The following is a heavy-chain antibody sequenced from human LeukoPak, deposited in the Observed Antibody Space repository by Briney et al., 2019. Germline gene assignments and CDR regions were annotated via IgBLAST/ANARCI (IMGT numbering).Heavy chain of an antibody. V-gene: IGHV4-59*01. Sequence: SETLSLTCTVSGGSISSYYWSWIRQPPGKGLEWIGYIYYSGGTNSNPSLKSRVTISVDTSKNQFSLKLSSVTAADTAVYYCARAPFPKGYFDYWGQGTLVTVSS. CDR1: GGSISSYY. CDR2: IYYSGGT. J-gene: IGHJ4*02. CDR3: ARAPFPKGYFDY. D-gene: IGHD2/OR15-2a*01.